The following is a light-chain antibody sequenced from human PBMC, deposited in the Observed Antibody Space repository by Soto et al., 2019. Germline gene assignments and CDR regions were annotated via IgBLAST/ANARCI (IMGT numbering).Light chain of an antibody. V-gene: IGKV3-20*01. CDR2: GTS. CDR3: QQYGSSPLT. CDR1: QGFRSSY. Sequence: IVLTQSPGTLSLSPGERATLSCRASQGFRSSYLAWYQQIPGQSPMLPLSGTSTRATGIPDRGRGSGDGTDVTRNSSGLEPEDSAVYYCQQYGSSPLTFGEGTKVDI. J-gene: IGKJ4*01.